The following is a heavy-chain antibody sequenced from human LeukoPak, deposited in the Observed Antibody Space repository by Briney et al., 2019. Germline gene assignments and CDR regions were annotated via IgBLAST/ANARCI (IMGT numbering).Heavy chain of an antibody. CDR3: AREQYQLLTPNWFDP. D-gene: IGHD2-2*01. Sequence: SQTLSLTCTVSSGSISSGGYYWSWIRQHPGKGLEWIGYIYYSGSTYYNPSLKSRVTISVDTSKDQFSLKLSSVTAADTAVYYCAREQYQLLTPNWFDPWGQGTLVTVSS. J-gene: IGHJ5*02. V-gene: IGHV4-31*03. CDR1: SGSISSGGYY. CDR2: IYYSGST.